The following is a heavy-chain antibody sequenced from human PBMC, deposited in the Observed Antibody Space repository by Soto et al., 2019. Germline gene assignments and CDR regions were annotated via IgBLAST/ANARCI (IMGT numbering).Heavy chain of an antibody. CDR1: GGSISSSSYY. Sequence: SSETLSLTCTVSGGSISSSSYYWGWIRQPPGKGLEWIGSIYYSGSTYYNPSLKSRVTISVDTSKNQFSLKLSSVTAADTAVYYCARLLIVARYFDYWGQGTLVTVSS. V-gene: IGHV4-39*01. D-gene: IGHD3-16*02. J-gene: IGHJ4*02. CDR3: ARLLIVARYFDY. CDR2: IYYSGST.